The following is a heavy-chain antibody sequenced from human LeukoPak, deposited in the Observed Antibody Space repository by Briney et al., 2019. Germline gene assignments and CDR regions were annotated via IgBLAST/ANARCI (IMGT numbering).Heavy chain of an antibody. D-gene: IGHD4-17*01. CDR2: IYHSGST. V-gene: IGHV4-39*01. Sequence: SETLSLTCIVSGGAISSSSHYWGRIRQPPGKGLEWIGSIYHSGSTVYNPSLKSRVAISVDTSRNQFSLKLNSVTASDTAVYYCARNTTVTDWYFDLWGRGTLVTVSS. CDR3: ARNTTVTDWYFDL. CDR1: GGAISSSSHY. J-gene: IGHJ2*01.